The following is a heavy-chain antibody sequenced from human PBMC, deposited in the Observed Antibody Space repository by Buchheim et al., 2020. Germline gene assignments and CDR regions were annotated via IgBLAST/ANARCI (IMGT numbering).Heavy chain of an antibody. CDR2: ISYDGSNK. J-gene: IGHJ5*02. V-gene: IGHV3-30*01. CDR3: ARDARYYDFWSGHKKYNWFDP. CDR1: GFTFSSYA. D-gene: IGHD3-3*01. Sequence: QVQLVESGGGVVQPGRSLRLSCAASGFTFSSYAMHWVRQAPGKGLEWVAVISYDGSNKYYADSVKGRFTISRDNSKNTLYLQMNSLRDEDTAVYYCARDARYYDFWSGHKKYNWFDPWGQGTL.